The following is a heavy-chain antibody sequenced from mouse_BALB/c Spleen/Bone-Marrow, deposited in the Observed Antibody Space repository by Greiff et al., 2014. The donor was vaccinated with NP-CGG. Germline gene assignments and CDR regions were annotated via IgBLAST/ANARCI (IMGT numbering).Heavy chain of an antibody. D-gene: IGHD1-1*01. CDR2: IFPGTGTT. CDR3: AREGSRLRGYFDV. CDR1: GYTFTSYW. Sequence: LTQSGAELVKPGASVKLSCKTSGYTFTSYWIQWVKQRPGQGLGWIGEIFPGTGTTYYNEKFKGKATLTIDTSSSTAYMQLSSLTPEDSAVYFCAREGSRLRGYFDVWGAGTTVTASS. V-gene: IGHV1S132*01. J-gene: IGHJ1*01.